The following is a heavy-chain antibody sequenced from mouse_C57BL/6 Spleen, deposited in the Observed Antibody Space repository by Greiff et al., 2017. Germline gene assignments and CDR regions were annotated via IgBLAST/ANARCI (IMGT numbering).Heavy chain of an antibody. Sequence: VQLQQSGAELVKPGASVKISCKASGYAFSSYWMNWVKQRPGKGLEWIGQIYPGDGDTTYNGKFKGKATLTADKSSSTAYMQLISLTSEDSAVYFCARLDSNPYYYAMDYWGQGTSVTVSS. J-gene: IGHJ4*01. CDR1: GYAFSSYW. D-gene: IGHD2-5*01. CDR2: IYPGDGDT. CDR3: ARLDSNPYYYAMDY. V-gene: IGHV1-80*01.